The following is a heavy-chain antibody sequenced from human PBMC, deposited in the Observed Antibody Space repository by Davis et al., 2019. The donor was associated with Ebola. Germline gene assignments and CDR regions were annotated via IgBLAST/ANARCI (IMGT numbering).Heavy chain of an antibody. J-gene: IGHJ6*02. CDR1: GYTFTSYG. D-gene: IGHD6-6*01. CDR3: ARDSSSPGDYYYGMDV. V-gene: IGHV1-2*02. CDR2: INPNSGGT. Sequence: ASVKVSCKASGYTFTSYGISWVRQAPGQGLEWMGWINPNSGGTNYAQKFQGRVTMTRDTSISTAYMELSRLRSDDTAVNYCARDSSSPGDYYYGMDVWGQGTTVTVSS.